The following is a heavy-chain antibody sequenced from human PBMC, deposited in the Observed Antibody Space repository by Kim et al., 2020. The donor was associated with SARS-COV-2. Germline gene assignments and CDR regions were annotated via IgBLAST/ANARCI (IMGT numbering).Heavy chain of an antibody. V-gene: IGHV4-59*01. J-gene: IGHJ6*02. D-gene: IGHD3-16*02. Sequence: SETLSLTCTVSGGSISSYYWSWIRQPPGKGLEWIGYIYYSGSTNYNPSLKRRVTISVDTSTNQFSLKLSSVTAADTAVYYCEGGRRLGELSLYPYYYYYYGMDVWGQGTTVTVSS. CDR3: EGGRRLGELSLYPYYYYYYGMDV. CDR2: IYYSGST. CDR1: GGSISSYY.